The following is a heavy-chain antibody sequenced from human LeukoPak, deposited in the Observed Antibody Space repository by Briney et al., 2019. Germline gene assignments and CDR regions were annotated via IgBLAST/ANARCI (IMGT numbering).Heavy chain of an antibody. V-gene: IGHV3-11*04. CDR2: ISSSGSTI. CDR1: GFTFSDYY. CDR3: ARDLRQVAVAYYYYGMDV. J-gene: IGHJ6*02. Sequence: GGSLRLSCAASGFTFSDYYMSWIRQAPGKGLEWVSYISSSGSTIYYADSVKGRFTISRDNAKNSLYLQMNSLRAEDTAVYYCARDLRQVAVAYYYYGMDVWGQGTTVTVSS. D-gene: IGHD6-19*01.